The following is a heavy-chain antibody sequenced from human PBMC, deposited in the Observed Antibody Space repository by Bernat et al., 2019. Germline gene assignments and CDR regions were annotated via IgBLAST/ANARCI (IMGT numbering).Heavy chain of an antibody. CDR2: IDPSDSYT. CDR1: GYTFSTYW. V-gene: IGHV5-10-1*03. Sequence: EVQLVQSGAEVKKPGESLRISCQGSGYTFSTYWITWVRQVPGQALEWMGRIDPSDSYTNYNASFQGHVSISADRSISAALLQGSRLKASDSAIYYCARHRTTVSSIYWHFDLWGRGTLVTVS. CDR3: ARHRTTVSSIYWHFDL. J-gene: IGHJ2*01. D-gene: IGHD3-3*02.